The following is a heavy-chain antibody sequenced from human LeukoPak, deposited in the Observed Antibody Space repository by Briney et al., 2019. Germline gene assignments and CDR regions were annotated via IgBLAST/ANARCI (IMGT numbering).Heavy chain of an antibody. J-gene: IGHJ4*02. CDR2: ISYDGTNK. Sequence: GGSLRLSCAASGFTFSSYAMSWVRQAPGKGLEWVALISYDGTNKDYADSVKGRLTISRDNSKNTLYLQMNSLRAEDTAVYYCARVPYGDSHFDYWGQGTLVTVSS. CDR1: GFTFSSYA. CDR3: ARVPYGDSHFDY. D-gene: IGHD4-17*01. V-gene: IGHV3-30-3*01.